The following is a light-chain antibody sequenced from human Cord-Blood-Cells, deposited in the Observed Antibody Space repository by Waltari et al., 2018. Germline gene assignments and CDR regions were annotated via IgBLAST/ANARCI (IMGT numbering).Light chain of an antibody. Sequence: DIVLTYSRGTGPCPPGERATPSCRASQRVSSSYLAWYQQKPGQAPRLLSYGASSRATGIPDRFSGSGSGTDFTLTISRLEPEDFAVYYCQQYGSSPWTFGQGTKVEIK. CDR2: GAS. V-gene: IGKV3-20*01. J-gene: IGKJ1*01. CDR3: QQYGSSPWT. CDR1: QRVSSSY.